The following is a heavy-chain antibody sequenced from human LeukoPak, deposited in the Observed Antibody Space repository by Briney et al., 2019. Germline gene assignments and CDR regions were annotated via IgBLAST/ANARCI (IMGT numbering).Heavy chain of an antibody. V-gene: IGHV4-61*01. CDR1: GGSVSSGSYY. D-gene: IGHD2-15*01. CDR3: AGDYWGYCSGSSCRYFDY. J-gene: IGHJ4*02. Sequence: PSETLSLTCTVSGGSVSSGSYYWSRIRQPPGKGLEWIGYIYYSGSTNYNPSLKSRVTISVDTSKNQFSLKLSSVTAADTAVYYCAGDYWGYCSGSSCRYFDYWGQGTLVTVSS. CDR2: IYYSGST.